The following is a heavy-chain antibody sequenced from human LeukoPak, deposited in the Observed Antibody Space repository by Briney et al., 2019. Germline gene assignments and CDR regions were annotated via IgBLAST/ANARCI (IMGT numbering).Heavy chain of an antibody. CDR2: IIPIFGTA. J-gene: IGHJ4*02. Sequence: ASVTVSCKASGGTFSSYAISWVRQAPGQGLEWMGGIIPIFGTANYAQKFQGRVTITADESTSTAYMELSSLRSEDTAVYYCAAAVEVVATPAFDYWGQGTLVTVSS. CDR3: AAAVEVVATPAFDY. V-gene: IGHV1-69*13. CDR1: GGTFSSYA. D-gene: IGHD3-22*01.